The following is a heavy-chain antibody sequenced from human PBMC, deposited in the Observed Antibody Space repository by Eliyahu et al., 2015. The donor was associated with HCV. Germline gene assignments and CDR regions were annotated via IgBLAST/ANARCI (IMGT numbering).Heavy chain of an antibody. J-gene: IGHJ4*02. CDR3: ARTRTSYSHFDY. CDR1: GASIGSYF. CDR2: IFYSGST. V-gene: IGHV4-59*01. D-gene: IGHD1-26*01. Sequence: QVQLQESGPGLVKPSETLSLTCTVSGASIGSYFWSWIRQPPGKALEWIGYIFYSGSTTYTPPLKSRVTIALDTSKNHFSLNLTSVTAADTAVYYCARTRTSYSHFDYWGQGILVTVSS.